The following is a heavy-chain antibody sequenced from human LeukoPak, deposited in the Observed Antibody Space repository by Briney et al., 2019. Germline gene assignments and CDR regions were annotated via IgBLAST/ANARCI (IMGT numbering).Heavy chain of an antibody. V-gene: IGHV4-34*01. CDR1: GGSFSAYY. Sequence: SETLSLTCAVYGGSFSAYYWTWLRQPPGKGLEWIGEINHSGSSNYNSSLRSRVTISVDTSYKQFSLRLSSVTAADTAVYYCAPRGDIEHSYVYGKWFDPWGQGTRVTVSS. J-gene: IGHJ5*02. CDR3: APRGDIEHSYVYGKWFDP. D-gene: IGHD5-18*01. CDR2: INHSGSS.